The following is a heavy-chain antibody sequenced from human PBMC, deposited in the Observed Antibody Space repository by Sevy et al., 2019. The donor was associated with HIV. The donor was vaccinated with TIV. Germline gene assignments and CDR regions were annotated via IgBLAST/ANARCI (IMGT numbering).Heavy chain of an antibody. CDR3: ARDSEYQLLYPPHAFDI. D-gene: IGHD2-2*02. V-gene: IGHV3-48*01. J-gene: IGHJ3*02. Sequence: GGSLRLSCAASGFTFSSYSMNWVRQAPGKGLEWVSYISSSGSTIYYADSVKGRFTISRDNAKNSLYLQMNSLRAEDTAVYYCARDSEYQLLYPPHAFDIWGQGTMVTVSS. CDR2: ISSSGSTI. CDR1: GFTFSSYS.